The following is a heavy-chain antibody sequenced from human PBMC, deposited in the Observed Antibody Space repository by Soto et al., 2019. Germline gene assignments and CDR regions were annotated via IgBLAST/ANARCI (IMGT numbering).Heavy chain of an antibody. J-gene: IGHJ4*02. D-gene: IGHD6-19*01. CDR2: ISSSGTSI. CDR1: GFTFSSYS. Sequence: EVQLVESGGGLVKPGGSLRLSCAASGFTFSSYSMTWVRQAPGKGLECVSSISSSGTSIYYAYSLKGRFTISRDNAKNSLDLQMDSLGADDTALYYCARALSSLIAVPAYWGQGTLVTVCS. CDR3: ARALSSLIAVPAY. V-gene: IGHV3-21*01.